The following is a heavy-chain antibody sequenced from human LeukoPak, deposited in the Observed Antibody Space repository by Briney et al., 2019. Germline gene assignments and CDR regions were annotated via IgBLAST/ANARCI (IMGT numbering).Heavy chain of an antibody. CDR1: GGSISGHY. Sequence: SETLSLTCTVSGGSISGHYWSWIRQPPGKGLEWIGFIYYSGSTNYTPSLKGRVTISVDNSKNQFSLKLSSVTAADTAVYYCARNLIVVFNDAFDIWGQGTMVTVSS. V-gene: IGHV4-59*11. J-gene: IGHJ3*02. CDR2: IYYSGST. D-gene: IGHD3-22*01. CDR3: ARNLIVVFNDAFDI.